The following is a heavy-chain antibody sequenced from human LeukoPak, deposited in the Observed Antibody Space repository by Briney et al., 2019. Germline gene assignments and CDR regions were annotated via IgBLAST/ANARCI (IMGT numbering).Heavy chain of an antibody. CDR2: MNPNSGNT. CDR3: ARGNSCSSTSCYLGYYYYYYYMDV. J-gene: IGHJ6*03. Sequence: ASVKVSCKASGYTFTDYYINWVRQATGQGLEWMGWMNPNSGNTGYAQKFQGRVTMTRNTSISTAYMELSSLRSEDTAVYYCARGNSCSSTSCYLGYYYYYYYMDVWGKGTTVTISS. D-gene: IGHD2-2*01. CDR1: GYTFTDYY. V-gene: IGHV1-8*02.